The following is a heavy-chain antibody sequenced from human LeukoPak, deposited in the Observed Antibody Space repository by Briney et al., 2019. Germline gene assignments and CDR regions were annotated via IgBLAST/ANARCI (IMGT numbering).Heavy chain of an antibody. CDR3: ARDYSYYYGSGSYW. CDR1: GGTFSSYA. V-gene: IGHV1-69*04. J-gene: IGHJ4*02. Sequence: GASVKVSCKASGGTFSSYAISWVRQAPGQGLEWMGRIIPILGIANYAQKFQGRVTITADKSTSTAYMELSSLRSEDTAVYYCARDYSYYYGSGSYWWGQGTLVTVSS. D-gene: IGHD3-10*01. CDR2: IIPILGIA.